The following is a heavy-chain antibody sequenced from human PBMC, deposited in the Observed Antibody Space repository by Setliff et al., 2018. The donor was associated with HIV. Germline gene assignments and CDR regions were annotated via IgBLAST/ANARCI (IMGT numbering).Heavy chain of an antibody. J-gene: IGHJ6*03. D-gene: IGHD3-10*01. Sequence: PGGSLRLSCAASGFMFDDYAMHWVRQVPGKGLEWVALISWNGGTTNYADSVKGRFTISRDSSKNSLYLQMNSLRTEDTALYHCANEGGSERMPFFYYYMDVWGKVTTVTVSS. CDR2: ISWNGGTT. CDR1: GFMFDDYA. V-gene: IGHV3-43*01. CDR3: ANEGGSERMPFFYYYMDV.